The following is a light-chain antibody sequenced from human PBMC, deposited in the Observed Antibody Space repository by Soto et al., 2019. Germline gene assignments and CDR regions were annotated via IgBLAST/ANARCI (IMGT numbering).Light chain of an antibody. CDR3: SLYAGTHSVV. Sequence: QSALTQPPSASGSLGQSVAISCTGTSSDIGAYKFVSWYQQHPGKAPKLIIYEVSIRPSGVPDRFSGSKSGNTASLTVSGLLAEDEADYYCSLYAGTHSVVFGGGTQLTVL. J-gene: IGLJ2*01. CDR1: SSDIGAYKF. CDR2: EVS. V-gene: IGLV2-8*01.